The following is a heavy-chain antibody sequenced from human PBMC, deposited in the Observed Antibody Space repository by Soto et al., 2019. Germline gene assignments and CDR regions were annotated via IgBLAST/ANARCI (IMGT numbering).Heavy chain of an antibody. Sequence: QVQLVQSGAEVKKPGSSVKVSCKASGGTFSSYTISWVRQAPGQGLEWMGRIIPILGIANYAQKFQGRVTSTADKSTSTAYMELSSLRAEDTAVYYCARGSGSYYEGPGYYYYGMDVWGQGTTVTVSS. J-gene: IGHJ6*02. D-gene: IGHD3-10*01. CDR2: IIPILGIA. CDR1: GGTFSSYT. V-gene: IGHV1-69*02. CDR3: ARGSGSYYEGPGYYYYGMDV.